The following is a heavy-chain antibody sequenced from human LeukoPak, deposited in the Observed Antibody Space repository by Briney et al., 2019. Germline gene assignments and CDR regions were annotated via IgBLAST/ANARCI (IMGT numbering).Heavy chain of an antibody. D-gene: IGHD2-15*01. CDR3: AKDPRCSGGSCYLFDY. Sequence: GGSLRLSCVASGFTFDDYWMHWVRQIPGKGLVWISDINTDGSRTRYANSVRGRFTISRDNSKNTLYLQMNSLRAEDTAVYYCAKDPRCSGGSCYLFDYWGQGTLVTVSS. CDR2: INTDGSRT. J-gene: IGHJ4*02. V-gene: IGHV3-74*01. CDR1: GFTFDDYW.